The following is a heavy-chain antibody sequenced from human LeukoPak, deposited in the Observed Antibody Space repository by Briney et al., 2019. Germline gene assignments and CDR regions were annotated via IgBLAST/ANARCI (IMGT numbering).Heavy chain of an antibody. CDR2: IYTSGST. CDR1: GGSISSYY. CDR3: ARIVGATSRGSFDI. V-gene: IGHV4-4*07. D-gene: IGHD1-26*01. J-gene: IGHJ3*02. Sequence: PSETLSLTCTVSGGSISSYYWSWIRQPAGKGLEWVGRIYTSGSTNYNPSLKRRVTMSVDTSKNQFSLKLSSVTAAHTAVYYCARIVGATSRGSFDIWGQGTMVTVSS.